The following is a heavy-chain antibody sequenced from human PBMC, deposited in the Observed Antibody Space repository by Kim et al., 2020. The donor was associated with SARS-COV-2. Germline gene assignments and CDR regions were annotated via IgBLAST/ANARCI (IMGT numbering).Heavy chain of an antibody. CDR2: INHSGST. Sequence: SETLSLTCAVYGGSFSGYYWSWIRQPPGKGLEWIGEINHSGSTNYNPSLKSRVTISVDTSKNQFSLKLSSVTAADTAVYYCARTRGNFDWLFYYYYGMDVWGQGTTVTVSS. V-gene: IGHV4-34*01. CDR1: GGSFSGYY. D-gene: IGHD3-9*01. CDR3: ARTRGNFDWLFYYYYGMDV. J-gene: IGHJ6*02.